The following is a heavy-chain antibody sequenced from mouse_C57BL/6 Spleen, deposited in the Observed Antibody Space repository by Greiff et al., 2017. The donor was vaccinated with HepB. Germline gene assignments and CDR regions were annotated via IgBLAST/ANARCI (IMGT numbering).Heavy chain of an antibody. CDR2: IYPGDGDT. Sequence: VQLQQSGPELVKPGASVKISCKASGYAFSSSWMNWVKQRPGKGLEWIGRIYPGDGDTNYNGKFKGKATLTADKSSSTAYMQLSSLTSEDSAVYFCARLALYFDVWGTGTTVTVSS. V-gene: IGHV1-82*01. CDR3: ARLALYFDV. D-gene: IGHD6-1*01. CDR1: GYAFSSSW. J-gene: IGHJ1*03.